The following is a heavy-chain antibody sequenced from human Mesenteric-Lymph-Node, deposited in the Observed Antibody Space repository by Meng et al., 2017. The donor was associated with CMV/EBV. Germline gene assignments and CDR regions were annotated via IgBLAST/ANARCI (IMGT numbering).Heavy chain of an antibody. CDR2: IIPIFGTA. CDR1: GGTFRSFA. V-gene: IGHV1-69*05. CDR3: AREYGGYSYAAYFDY. D-gene: IGHD5-18*01. J-gene: IGHJ4*02. Sequence: SGGTFRSFALTLVRQAPGQGLEWMGWIIPIFGTANYAQKFQGRVTITTDESTSTAYMELSSLRSEDTAVYYCAREYGGYSYAAYFDYWGQGTLVTVSS.